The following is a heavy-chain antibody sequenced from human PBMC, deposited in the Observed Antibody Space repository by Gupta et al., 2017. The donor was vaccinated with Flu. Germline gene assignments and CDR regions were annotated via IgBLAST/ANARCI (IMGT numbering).Heavy chain of an antibody. D-gene: IGHD2-21*02. CDR2: ISSSGSTI. CDR3: ARIHCGGDCRYHDAFDI. CDR1: GFTFSSYA. Sequence: EVQLVESGGGLVQPGGSLRLPCAASGFTFSSYAMNWVGQAPGKGLEWVAYISSSGSTIYYADSVKGRFTISRDNAKNSLYLQMNSLRAEDTAVYYCARIHCGGDCRYHDAFDIWGQGTMVTVSS. J-gene: IGHJ3*02. V-gene: IGHV3-48*03.